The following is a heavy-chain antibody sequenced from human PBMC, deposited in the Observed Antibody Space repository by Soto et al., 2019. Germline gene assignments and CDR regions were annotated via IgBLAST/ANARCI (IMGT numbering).Heavy chain of an antibody. CDR1: WFTVSSNY. CDR2: IYSGGST. D-gene: IGHD2-2*01. CDR3: ARGDYTYCSSTSCPFDY. J-gene: IGHJ4*02. Sequence: HPVGSLRLSCAASWFTVSSNYMSWVRQAPGKGLEWVSVIYSGGSTYYADSVKGRFTISRDNSKNTLYLQMNSLRAEDTAVYYCARGDYTYCSSTSCPFDYWGQGTLVTVSS. V-gene: IGHV3-53*01.